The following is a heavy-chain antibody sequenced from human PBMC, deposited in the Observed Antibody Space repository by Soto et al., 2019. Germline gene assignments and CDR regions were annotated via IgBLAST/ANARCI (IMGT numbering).Heavy chain of an antibody. CDR2: IHNTGIT. J-gene: IGHJ4*02. D-gene: IGHD4-17*01. Sequence: SETLSLTCSVSGDSVSDLYWSWIRQAPGKGLEWIGYIHNTGITRFNPSLTSRVTMLIDTSKNQFSLNLGSVTAADTAVYYCAKDLRVMTTVTTFYYYWGQGTLVTVSS. CDR3: AKDLRVMTTVTTFYYY. CDR1: GDSVSDLY. V-gene: IGHV4-59*02.